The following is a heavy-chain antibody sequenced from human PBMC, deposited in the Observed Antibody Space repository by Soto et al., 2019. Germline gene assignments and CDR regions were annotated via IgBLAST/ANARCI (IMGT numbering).Heavy chain of an antibody. D-gene: IGHD3-22*01. V-gene: IGHV3-23*01. Sequence: EVQLLESGGGLVQPGGSLRLSCAASGFTFSSYAMTWVRQAPGKGLEWVSAISGSGRSTYYADSVKGRFTISRDNSKNTLYRQMNSLRAEDTAVYYCAKDRDSTGYLYGWFDPWGQGTLVTVSS. CDR3: AKDRDSTGYLYGWFDP. J-gene: IGHJ5*02. CDR2: ISGSGRST. CDR1: GFTFSSYA.